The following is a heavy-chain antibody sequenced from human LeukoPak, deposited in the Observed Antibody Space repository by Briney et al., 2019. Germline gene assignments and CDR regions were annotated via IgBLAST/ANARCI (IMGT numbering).Heavy chain of an antibody. D-gene: IGHD2-15*01. CDR1: GFTFSSYS. V-gene: IGHV3-21*01. J-gene: IGHJ4*02. Sequence: GGSLRLSCAASGFTFSSYSMNWVRQAPGKGLEWVSSISSSSSYIYYADSVKGRFTISRDNAKKSLYLQMNSLRAEDTAVYYCARDHDRYCSGGSCPEFDYWGQGTLVTVSS. CDR3: ARDHDRYCSGGSCPEFDY. CDR2: ISSSSSYI.